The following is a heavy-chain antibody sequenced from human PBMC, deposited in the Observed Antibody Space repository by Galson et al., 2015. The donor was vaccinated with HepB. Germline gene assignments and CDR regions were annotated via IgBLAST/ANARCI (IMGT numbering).Heavy chain of an antibody. J-gene: IGHJ4*02. D-gene: IGHD4-23*01. CDR3: ARDRGGYGGNSEFPTSPDY. V-gene: IGHV1-18*01. CDR1: GYTFTTYG. CDR2: ISPYDGST. Sequence: QSGAEVKKPGASVKVSCKASGYTFTTYGVSWVRQAPGQGLEWMGWISPYDGSTNYEQKVQGRVTMTTDTSTSTAYMELRSLRSDDTAVYYCARDRGGYGGNSEFPTSPDYWGQGTLVTVSS.